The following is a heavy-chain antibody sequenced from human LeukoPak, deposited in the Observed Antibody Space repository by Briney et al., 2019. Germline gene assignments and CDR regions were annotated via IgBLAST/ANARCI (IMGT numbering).Heavy chain of an antibody. Sequence: GGSLRLSCAASGFTFSSYGMPWVRQAPGKGLEWVAVISYDGSNKYYADSVKGRFTISRDNSKNTLYLQMNSLRAEDTAVYYCAKASNPYSYGYFDYWGQGTLVTVSS. CDR2: ISYDGSNK. J-gene: IGHJ4*02. CDR1: GFTFSSYG. V-gene: IGHV3-30*18. D-gene: IGHD5-18*01. CDR3: AKASNPYSYGYFDY.